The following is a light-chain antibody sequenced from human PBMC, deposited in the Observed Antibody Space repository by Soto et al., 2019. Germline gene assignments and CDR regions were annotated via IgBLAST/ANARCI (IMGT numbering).Light chain of an antibody. CDR1: QSLLLSSGNNY. Sequence: DIVLTQSPLSLPVTPGESASISCKASQSLLLSSGNNYLDWYLQTPGQSPQLLIYLGSTRASGVPDRCSGSGSGTDFTLKISTVEAEDVGVYYCAQALQTGTFGGGTKVEIK. CDR3: AQALQTGT. V-gene: IGKV2-28*01. J-gene: IGKJ4*01. CDR2: LGS.